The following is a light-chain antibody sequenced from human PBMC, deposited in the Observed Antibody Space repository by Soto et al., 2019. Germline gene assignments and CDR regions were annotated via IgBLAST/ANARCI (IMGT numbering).Light chain of an antibody. CDR2: GAS. CDR3: QQYNYWPWT. CDR1: QSVSSN. V-gene: IGKV3-15*01. J-gene: IGKJ1*01. Sequence: EIVMTQSPATLSVSPGERATLSCRASQSVSSNLAWYQQKPGQAPRLLIYGASTRATGIPARFSGSGSETEFTLTISSLQYEDFAVYSCQQYNYWPWTFGQGTKVEIK.